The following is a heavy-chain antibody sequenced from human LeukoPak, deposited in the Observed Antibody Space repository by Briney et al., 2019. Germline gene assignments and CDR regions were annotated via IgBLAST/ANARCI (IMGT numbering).Heavy chain of an antibody. V-gene: IGHV3-21*01. CDR3: ARVRITMIVPDY. Sequence: GGSLRLSCAASGLTFSSYSMNWVRQAPGKGLEWVSSISSSSSYIYYADSVKGRFTISRDNAKNSLYLQMNSLRAEDTAVYYCARVRITMIVPDYWGQGTLVTVSS. J-gene: IGHJ4*02. D-gene: IGHD3-22*01. CDR2: ISSSSSYI. CDR1: GLTFSSYS.